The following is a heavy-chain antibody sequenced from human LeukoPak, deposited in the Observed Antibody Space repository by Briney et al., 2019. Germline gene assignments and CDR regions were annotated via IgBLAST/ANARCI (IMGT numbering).Heavy chain of an antibody. CDR3: ARAPKAGNYYYYYGMDV. J-gene: IGHJ6*02. CDR1: GYTFTSYG. Sequence: GASVKVSCKASGYTFTSYGISWVRQAPGQGLEWMGWISAYNGNTNYAQKLQGRVTMTTDTSTSTAYMELRSLRSDDTAVYYCARAPKAGNYYYYYGMDVWGQGTTVTVSS. V-gene: IGHV1-18*01. CDR2: ISAYNGNT.